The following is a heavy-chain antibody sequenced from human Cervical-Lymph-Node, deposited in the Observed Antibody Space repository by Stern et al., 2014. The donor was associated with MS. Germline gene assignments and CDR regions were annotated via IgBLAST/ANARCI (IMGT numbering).Heavy chain of an antibody. J-gene: IGHJ6*02. CDR2: FIPLFGTT. V-gene: IGHV1-69*01. CDR1: GDTFINFG. Sequence: VQLVLSGAEVKKPGSSVKVSCTASGDTFINFGISWVRQAPGQGLEWMGGFIPLFGTTEYVEKFQGRLTINADESATTVYMELSSLRSEDTAVYYCARDNDDNGMDVWGQGTTVIVSS. D-gene: IGHD1-1*01. CDR3: ARDNDDNGMDV.